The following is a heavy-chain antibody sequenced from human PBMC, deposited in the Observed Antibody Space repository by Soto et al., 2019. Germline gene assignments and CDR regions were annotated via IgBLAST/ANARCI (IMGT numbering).Heavy chain of an antibody. Sequence: PGGSLRLSCAASGFTFSGSAMHWVRQASGKGLEWVGRIRSKANSYATAYAASVKGRFTISRDDSKNTAYLQMNSLKTEDTAVYYCTRLLFRFHGSGSYYDDYWGQGTLVTVSS. CDR3: TRLLFRFHGSGSYYDDY. V-gene: IGHV3-73*01. J-gene: IGHJ4*02. D-gene: IGHD3-10*01. CDR1: GFTFSGSA. CDR2: IRSKANSYAT.